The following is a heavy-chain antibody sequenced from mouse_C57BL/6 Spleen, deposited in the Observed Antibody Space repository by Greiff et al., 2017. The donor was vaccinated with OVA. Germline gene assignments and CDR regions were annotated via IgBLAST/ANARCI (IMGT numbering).Heavy chain of an antibody. CDR3: ARGTGAFAY. Sequence: EVMLVESGEGLVKPGGSLKLSCAASGFTFSSYAMSWVRQTPEKRLEWVAYISSGGDYIYYADTVKGRFTISRDNAKNTLYLQMSSLKSEDTAMYYCARGTGAFAYWGQGTLVTVSA. D-gene: IGHD4-1*01. J-gene: IGHJ3*01. V-gene: IGHV5S21*01. CDR1: GFTFSSYA. CDR2: ISSGGDYI.